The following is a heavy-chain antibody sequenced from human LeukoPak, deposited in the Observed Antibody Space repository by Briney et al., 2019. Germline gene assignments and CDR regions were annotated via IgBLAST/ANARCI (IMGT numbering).Heavy chain of an antibody. CDR2: IYNNGRT. J-gene: IGHJ4*02. V-gene: IGHV4-30-4*01. CDR3: ARGRSSSWSSFDY. D-gene: IGHD6-13*01. CDR1: GGSISSGDYY. Sequence: SQTLSLTCTVTGGSISSGDYYWSWIRQPPGKGLEWIGYIYNNGRTYYNPSLKSRVTISVDTSKNLFSLKVSSVTAADAAVYYCARGRSSSWSSFDYWGQGTLVTVSS.